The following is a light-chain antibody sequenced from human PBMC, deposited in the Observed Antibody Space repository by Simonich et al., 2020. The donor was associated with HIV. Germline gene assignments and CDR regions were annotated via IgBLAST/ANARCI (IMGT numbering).Light chain of an antibody. Sequence: DVVMTQSPLSLPVTLGQPASISCRSSQSLVNSDGNTYLNWFQQRPSQSPRRLIYKVSNRDSGVPDRFSGSGSGTDFTLKISRVETEDVGVYFCMQGTHLLTFGGGTKVEIK. CDR1: QSLVNSDGNTY. CDR3: MQGTHLLT. CDR2: KVS. V-gene: IGKV2-30*01. J-gene: IGKJ4*01.